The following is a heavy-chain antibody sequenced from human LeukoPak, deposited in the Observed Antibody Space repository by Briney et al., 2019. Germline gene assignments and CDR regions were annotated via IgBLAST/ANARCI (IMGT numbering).Heavy chain of an antibody. V-gene: IGHV1-2*04. J-gene: IGHJ6*02. CDR2: INPNSGGT. CDR3: ARDIGGTVTNGGMDV. Sequence: ASVKVSCKASGYTFTGYYMHWVRQAPGQGLEWMGWINPNSGGTNYAQKFQGWVTMTRDTSISTAYMELSRLRSDDTAVYYCARDIGGTVTNGGMDVWGQGTTVTVSS. CDR1: GYTFTGYY. D-gene: IGHD4-17*01.